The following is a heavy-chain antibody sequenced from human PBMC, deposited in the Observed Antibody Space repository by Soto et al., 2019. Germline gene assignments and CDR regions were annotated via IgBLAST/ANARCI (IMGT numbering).Heavy chain of an antibody. CDR1: GFTFSSYW. J-gene: IGHJ4*02. CDR2: VDGASSDI. Sequence: PGGSLRLSCAASGFTFSSYWMSWFRQAPGKGLEWVASVDGASSDINYAESVRGRFTVFRDNSRNTLYLQMNSLRAEDTAVYYCAKAHCSSISCYSGSGFDYWGQGTLVTVSS. V-gene: IGHV3-23*01. D-gene: IGHD2-2*01. CDR3: AKAHCSSISCYSGSGFDY.